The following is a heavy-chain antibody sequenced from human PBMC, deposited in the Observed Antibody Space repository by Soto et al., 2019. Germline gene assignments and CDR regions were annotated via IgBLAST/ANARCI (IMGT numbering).Heavy chain of an antibody. Sequence: PGGSLRLSCAASGFTFSSYGMHWVRQAPGKGLEWVAVIWYDGSNKYYADSVKGRFTISRDNSKNTLYLQMNSLRAEDTAVYYCARDPTVTHDYYYYGMDVWGQGTTVTVSS. CDR2: IWYDGSNK. J-gene: IGHJ6*02. D-gene: IGHD4-4*01. CDR1: GFTFSSYG. V-gene: IGHV3-33*01. CDR3: ARDPTVTHDYYYYGMDV.